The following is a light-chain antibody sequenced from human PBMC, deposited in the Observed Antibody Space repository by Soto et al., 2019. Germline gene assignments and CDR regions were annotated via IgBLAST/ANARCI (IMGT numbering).Light chain of an antibody. CDR2: DAS. J-gene: IGKJ3*01. CDR3: QQYDNPLFT. CDR1: QDISNY. Sequence: DSQMTQSPSSLSASVGDRVTITCQASQDISNYLNWYQQKPGKAHKLLIYDASNLETGVPSRFSGSGSGTDFTFTISSLQPEDIATYYCQQYDNPLFTFGPGTKVDIK. V-gene: IGKV1-33*01.